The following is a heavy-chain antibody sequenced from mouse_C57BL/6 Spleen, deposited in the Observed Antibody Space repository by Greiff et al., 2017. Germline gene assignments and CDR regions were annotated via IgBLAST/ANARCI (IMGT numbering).Heavy chain of an antibody. CDR1: GYSFTGYY. Sequence: VQLQQSGPELVKPGASVKISCKASGYSFTGYYMHWVKQSSEKSLEWIGEINPSTGGTSYNQKFNGKATLTVDKSSSTAYMQLKSLTSEDSAVYYCARVYYGSSYGYWGQGTTLTVSS. V-gene: IGHV1-43*01. D-gene: IGHD1-1*01. CDR2: INPSTGGT. CDR3: ARVYYGSSYGY. J-gene: IGHJ2*01.